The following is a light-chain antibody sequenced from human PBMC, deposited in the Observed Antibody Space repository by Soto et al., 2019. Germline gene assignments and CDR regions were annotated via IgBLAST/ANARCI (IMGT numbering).Light chain of an antibody. CDR2: EVS. J-gene: IGLJ1*01. V-gene: IGLV2-8*01. CDR3: SSYAGSNSYV. Sequence: QSVLTQPPSASGSPGQSVTFSCTGTSSDVGGYNYVSWYQQHPGKAPKLMIYEVSKRPSGVPDRFSASKSGNTASLTVSGLQAEDEADYYCSSYAGSNSYVFGTGTKVTVL. CDR1: SSDVGGYNY.